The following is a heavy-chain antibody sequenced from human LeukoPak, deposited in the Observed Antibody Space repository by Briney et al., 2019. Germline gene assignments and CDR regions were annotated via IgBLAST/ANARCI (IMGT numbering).Heavy chain of an antibody. V-gene: IGHV3-23*01. J-gene: IGHJ3*01. CDR1: GFTFSSYS. CDR3: AKERSSGYYGDAFDF. Sequence: GGSLRLSCAASGFTFSSYSMIWVRQAPGKGLEWVSAISGSGGSTYYADSVKGRFTISRDNSKNTLYLQMNSLRAEDTAVYYCAKERSSGYYGDAFDFWGQGTMVTVSS. CDR2: ISGSGGST. D-gene: IGHD3-22*01.